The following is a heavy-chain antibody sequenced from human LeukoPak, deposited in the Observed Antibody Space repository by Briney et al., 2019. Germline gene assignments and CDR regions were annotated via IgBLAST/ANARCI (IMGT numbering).Heavy chain of an antibody. J-gene: IGHJ1*01. CDR2: VNPDNGGT. CDR3: ARVRYYYDSTFQH. D-gene: IGHD3-22*01. Sequence: GASVKLSCKTSGYTFTGYYVNWVRQAPGQGLEWMGWVNPDNGGTHFSQKFQGRVIMTSDTSIRTAYMELSGLTSDDTAVYYCARVRYYYDSTFQHWGQGTLVTVSS. V-gene: IGHV1-2*02. CDR1: GYTFTGYY.